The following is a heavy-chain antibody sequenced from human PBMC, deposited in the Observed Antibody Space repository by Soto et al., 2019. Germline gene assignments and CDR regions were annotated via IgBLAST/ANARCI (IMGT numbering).Heavy chain of an antibody. D-gene: IGHD3-3*01. V-gene: IGHV3-23*01. CDR3: AKPQYYDFWSGYSNFDY. CDR2: ISGSGGST. Sequence: PGGSLRLSCAASGFTFSSYAMSWVRQAPGKGLEWVSAISGSGGSTYYADSVKGRFTISRDNSKNTLYLQMNSLRAEDTAVYYCAKPQYYDFWSGYSNFDYWGQGTLVTVSS. CDR1: GFTFSSYA. J-gene: IGHJ4*02.